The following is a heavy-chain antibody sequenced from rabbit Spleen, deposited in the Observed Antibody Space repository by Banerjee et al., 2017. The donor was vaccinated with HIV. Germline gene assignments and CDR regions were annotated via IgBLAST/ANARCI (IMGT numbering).Heavy chain of an antibody. CDR1: GFTLSSYYM. CDR3: ARDLDSVIGWNFGW. D-gene: IGHD1-1*01. J-gene: IGHJ4*01. V-gene: IGHV1S45*01. Sequence: QEQLEESGGGLVKPEGSLTLTCKASGFTLSSYYMSWVRQAPGKGLEWIACINAVTGKAVYASWAKGRFTFSKTSSTTVTLQMTSLTAADTATYFCARDLDSVIGWNFGWWGPGTLVTVS. CDR2: INAVTGKA.